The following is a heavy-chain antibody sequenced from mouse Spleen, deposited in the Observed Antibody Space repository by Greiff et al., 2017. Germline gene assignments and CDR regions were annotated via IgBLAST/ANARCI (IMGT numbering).Heavy chain of an antibody. CDR2: IDPSDSYT. J-gene: IGHJ4*01. V-gene: IGHV1-69*01. CDR3: ASSPHYSTVVENAMDY. D-gene: IGHD1-1*01. CDR1: GYTFTSYW. Sequence: QVQLKQPGAELVMPGASVKLSCKASGYTFTSYWMHWVKQRHGQGLEWIGEIDPSDSYTNYNQKFKGKATLTVDKSSSTAYMQISSLTSEDSAVYYCASSPHYSTVVENAMDYWGQGTSVTVSS.